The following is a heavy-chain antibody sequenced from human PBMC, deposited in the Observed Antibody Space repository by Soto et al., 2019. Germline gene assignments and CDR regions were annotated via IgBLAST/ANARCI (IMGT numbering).Heavy chain of an antibody. CDR1: GFTFSSYG. D-gene: IGHD3-9*01. CDR3: AKEGQYYDILPGYRSSYGMDV. Sequence: QVQLVESGGGVVQPGRSLRLSCAASGFTFSSYGMHWVRQAPGKGLEWVAIISYDGSNKYYADSVKGRFTISRDNSKNTLYLQMNSLRAEDTAVYYCAKEGQYYDILPGYRSSYGMDVWGQGTTVTVSS. V-gene: IGHV3-30*18. J-gene: IGHJ6*02. CDR2: ISYDGSNK.